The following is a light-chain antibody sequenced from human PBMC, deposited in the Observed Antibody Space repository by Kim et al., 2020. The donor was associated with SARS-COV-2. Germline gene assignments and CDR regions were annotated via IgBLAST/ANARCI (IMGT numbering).Light chain of an antibody. CDR3: AAWDASLKGYV. CDR2: NND. Sequence: GQRVTISCSESSSNIGGNTVNWYQQLPGTAPKLLIYNNDQRPSGVPDRFSGSKSDTSASLAISGLQSQDEAQYYCAAWDASLKGYVFGLGTKVTVL. J-gene: IGLJ1*01. V-gene: IGLV1-44*01. CDR1: SSNIGGNT.